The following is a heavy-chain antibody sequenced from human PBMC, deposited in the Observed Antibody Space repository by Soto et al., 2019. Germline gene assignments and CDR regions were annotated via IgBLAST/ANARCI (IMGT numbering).Heavy chain of an antibody. CDR3: AKALFGVVIYFDY. CDR1: GFTFSSYA. CDR2: ISGSGGST. V-gene: IGHV3-23*01. J-gene: IGHJ4*02. Sequence: PGGSLRLSCAASGFTFSSYAMSWVRRAPGKGLEWVSAISGSGGSTYYADSVKGRFTISRDNSKNTLYLQMNSLRAEDTAVYYCAKALFGVVIYFDYWGQGTLVTVSS. D-gene: IGHD3-3*01.